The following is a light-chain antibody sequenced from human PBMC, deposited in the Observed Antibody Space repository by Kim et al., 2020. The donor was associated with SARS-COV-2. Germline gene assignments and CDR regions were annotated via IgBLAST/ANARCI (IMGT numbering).Light chain of an antibody. V-gene: IGKV3-15*01. CDR3: QQYNNWPPIT. CDR1: QSVSSN. J-gene: IGKJ3*01. Sequence: SPGERAPLACRASQSVSSNLAWYQQKPGQAPRLLIYGAPTRATGIPARFSGSGSGTEFTLTISSLQSEDFAVYYCQQYNNWPPITFGPGTKVDIK. CDR2: GAP.